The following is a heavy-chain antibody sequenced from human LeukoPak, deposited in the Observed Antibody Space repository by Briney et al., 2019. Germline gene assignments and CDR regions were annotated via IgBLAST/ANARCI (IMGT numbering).Heavy chain of an antibody. Sequence: TGGSLRLSCAASGFTSSSYAMSWVRQAPGKGLVWVSRINPDGSTTTYADSVEGRFTISRDNAKNTLYLQMSSLRAEDTAVYYCARVGVGMYHFDHWGQGTLVTVSS. CDR1: GFTSSSYA. D-gene: IGHD2-2*01. CDR3: ARVGVGMYHFDH. J-gene: IGHJ4*02. V-gene: IGHV3-74*01. CDR2: INPDGSTT.